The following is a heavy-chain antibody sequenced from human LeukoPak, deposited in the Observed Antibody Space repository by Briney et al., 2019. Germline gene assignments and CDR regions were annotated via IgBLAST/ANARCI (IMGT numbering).Heavy chain of an antibody. D-gene: IGHD6-19*01. Sequence: GGSLRLSCAASGFTFSSYSMNWVRQAPGKGLEWVSYISSSSSTIYYADSVKGRFTISRDNAKNSLYLQMNSLRDEDTAVYYCARGEYGRDTLAVFYFDYWGQGTLVTVSS. CDR2: ISSSSSTI. CDR1: GFTFSSYS. CDR3: ARGEYGRDTLAVFYFDY. V-gene: IGHV3-48*02. J-gene: IGHJ4*02.